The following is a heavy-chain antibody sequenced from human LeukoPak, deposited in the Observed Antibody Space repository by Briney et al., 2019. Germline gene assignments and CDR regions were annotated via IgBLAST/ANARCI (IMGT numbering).Heavy chain of an antibody. V-gene: IGHV3-48*03. CDR2: ISSSGLTI. D-gene: IGHD5-12*01. J-gene: IGHJ5*02. CDR3: ARDRDSGYGFRFDP. CDR1: GFIFSSYD. Sequence: GGSLRLSCAASGFIFSSYDMNWVCQAPGKGLEWVSHISSSGLTIYYTDSVKGRFTISRDNAKNSLYLQMNSLRAEDTAVYYCARDRDSGYGFRFDPWGQGTLVTVSS.